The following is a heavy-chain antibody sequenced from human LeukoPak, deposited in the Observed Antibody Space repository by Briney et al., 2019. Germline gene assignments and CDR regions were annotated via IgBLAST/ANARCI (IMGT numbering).Heavy chain of an antibody. CDR2: IVVGSGNT. Sequence: SVKVSCKASGFTFTSSAVQWVRQARGQRLEWIGWIVVGSGNTNYAQKFQGRVTITADKSTSTAYMELSGLRSEDTAVYYCARDRDGYFDYWGQGTLVTVSS. CDR1: GFTFTSSA. D-gene: IGHD5-24*01. V-gene: IGHV1-58*01. J-gene: IGHJ4*02. CDR3: ARDRDGYFDY.